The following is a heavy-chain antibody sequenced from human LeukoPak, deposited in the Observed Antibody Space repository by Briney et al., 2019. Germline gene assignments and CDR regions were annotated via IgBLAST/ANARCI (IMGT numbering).Heavy chain of an antibody. Sequence: GGSLRLSCAASGFTFSSYWMHWVRQAPGKGLVWVSRINPDGSSTSYADSVKGRFTISRDNAKNTLYLQMNSLRAEDTAIYYCARESSALPFDYWGQGTLVTVSS. V-gene: IGHV3-74*01. J-gene: IGHJ4*02. CDR2: INPDGSST. CDR1: GFTFSSYW. CDR3: ARESSALPFDY. D-gene: IGHD3-22*01.